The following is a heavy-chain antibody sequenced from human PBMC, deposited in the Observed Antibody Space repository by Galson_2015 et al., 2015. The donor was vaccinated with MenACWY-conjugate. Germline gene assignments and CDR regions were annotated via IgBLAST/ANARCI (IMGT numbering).Heavy chain of an antibody. CDR3: ARLARLLEVPITMGGYGGMDV. J-gene: IGHJ6*02. D-gene: IGHD3-10*01. CDR1: GFTFSTYW. CDR2: IKQDRSEK. Sequence: SLRLSCAASGFTFSTYWMSWVRQAPGKGLEWVANIKQDRSEKYYVDSVKGRFTISRDNAKNSLYLQMDSLRAEDTAVYYCARLARLLEVPITMGGYGGMDVWGQGTTVSVSS. V-gene: IGHV3-7*03.